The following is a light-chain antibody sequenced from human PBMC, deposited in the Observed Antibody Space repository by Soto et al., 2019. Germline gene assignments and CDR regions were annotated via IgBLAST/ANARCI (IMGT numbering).Light chain of an antibody. CDR3: QVWDSVGHHVV. CDR2: DDS. CDR1: NIGSKS. Sequence: SYELTQPPSVSVAPGQTARITCGGNNIGSKSVHWFQQRPGQAPVLVVYDDSDRPSGIPERFSGFNSGNTATLTISSVEAGDEADYYCQVWDSVGHHVVFGGGTQLTVL. J-gene: IGLJ2*01. V-gene: IGLV3-21*02.